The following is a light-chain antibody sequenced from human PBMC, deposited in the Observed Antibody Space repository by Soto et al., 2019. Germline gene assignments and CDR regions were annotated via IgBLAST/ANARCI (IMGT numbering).Light chain of an antibody. J-gene: IGLJ3*02. Sequence: QSVLTQPASVSGSPGQSITISCTGTSSDVGGYKYVSWYQQHPGKAPKLMIYEVSNRPSGVSNRFSGSKSGNTASLTISGLQAEDEADYYCSSYTSSSTWVFGGGTTLTVL. V-gene: IGLV2-14*01. CDR3: SSYTSSSTWV. CDR1: SSDVGGYKY. CDR2: EVS.